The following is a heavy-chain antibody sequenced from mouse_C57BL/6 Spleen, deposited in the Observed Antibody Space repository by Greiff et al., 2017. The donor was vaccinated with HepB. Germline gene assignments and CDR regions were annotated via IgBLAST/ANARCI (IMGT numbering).Heavy chain of an antibody. D-gene: IGHD2-3*01. V-gene: IGHV1-64*01. CDR1: GYTFTSYW. Sequence: QVQLPQPGAELVKPGASVKLSCKASGYTFTSYWMHWVKQRPGQGLEWIGMIHPNSGSTNYNEKFKSKATLTVDKSSSTAYMQLSSLTSEDSAVYYCARGGYYVSWYFDVWGTGTTVTVSS. J-gene: IGHJ1*03. CDR3: ARGGYYVSWYFDV. CDR2: IHPNSGST.